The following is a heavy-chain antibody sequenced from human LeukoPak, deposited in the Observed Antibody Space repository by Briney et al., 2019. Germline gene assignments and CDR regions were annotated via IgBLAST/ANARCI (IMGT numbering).Heavy chain of an antibody. CDR1: GFSFSAAW. CDR3: VNLGYSD. CDR2: IKNDGSDK. Sequence: PGGSLTLSCEASGFSFSAAWMTWVRQAPGKGLEWVATIKNDGSDKYYVDSVKGRFTLSRDNAKNSVYLQMNSLRVEDTAVYYCVNLGYSDGGQGTLVTVSS. J-gene: IGHJ4*02. V-gene: IGHV3-7*01. D-gene: IGHD5-12*01.